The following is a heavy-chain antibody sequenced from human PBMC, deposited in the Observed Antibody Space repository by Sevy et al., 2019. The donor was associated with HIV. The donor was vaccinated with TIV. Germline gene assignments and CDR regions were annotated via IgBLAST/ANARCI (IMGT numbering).Heavy chain of an antibody. J-gene: IGHJ4*02. CDR3: AKRDLNHQFLLDF. Sequence: GGSLRLSCAASGFTFDRYFRHWVRQAPGKGLEWLAVISGDGSDTSYADSLRGRFTISRDNSKNTLFLQMNRLGTEDTAVYFCAKRDLNHQFLLDFWGQGTLVTVSS. CDR1: GFTFDRYF. D-gene: IGHD2-21*01. V-gene: IGHV3-30*18. CDR2: ISGDGSDT.